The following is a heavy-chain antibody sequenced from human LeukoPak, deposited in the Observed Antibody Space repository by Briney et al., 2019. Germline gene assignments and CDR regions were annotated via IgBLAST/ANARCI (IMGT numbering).Heavy chain of an antibody. J-gene: IGHJ4*02. CDR2: ISSSSTYI. CDR1: GFTFSSYS. Sequence: GGSLRLSCAASGFTFSSYSMNWVRQAPGKGLEWVSSISSSSTYIYYADSVKGRFSISRDNAKNSLYLQMNSLRAEDTAVYYCARSELTSATDYWGQGTPVTVSS. D-gene: IGHD5-12*01. CDR3: ARSELTSATDY. V-gene: IGHV3-21*01.